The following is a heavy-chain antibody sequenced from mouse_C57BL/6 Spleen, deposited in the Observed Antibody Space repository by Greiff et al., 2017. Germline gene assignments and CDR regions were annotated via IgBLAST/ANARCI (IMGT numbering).Heavy chain of an antibody. J-gene: IGHJ4*01. CDR1: GYTFTSYW. CDR2: IYPGSGST. D-gene: IGHD1-1*01. CDR3: SRRYYGTPYAMDY. V-gene: IGHV1-55*01. Sequence: QVQLQQPGAELVKPGASVKMSCKASGYTFTSYWITWVKQRPGQGLEWIGDIYPGSGSTNYKEKFKSKATLTVDTSSSTSYMQLSSLTSEDSAVYDCSRRYYGTPYAMDYWGQGTSVTVSS.